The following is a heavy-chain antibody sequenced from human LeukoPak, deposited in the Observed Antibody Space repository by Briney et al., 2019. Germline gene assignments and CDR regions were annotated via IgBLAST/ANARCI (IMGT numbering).Heavy chain of an antibody. CDR2: ISYDGSNK. CDR3: AREGDSSGYYGMDV. D-gene: IGHD3-22*01. CDR1: GFTFSSYA. Sequence: GGSLRLSCAASGFTFSSYAMHWVRQAPGKGLEWVAVISYDGSNKYYADSVKGRFTISRDNSKNTLYLQMNSLRAEDTAVYYCAREGDSSGYYGMDVWGQGTTVTVSS. J-gene: IGHJ6*02. V-gene: IGHV3-30-3*01.